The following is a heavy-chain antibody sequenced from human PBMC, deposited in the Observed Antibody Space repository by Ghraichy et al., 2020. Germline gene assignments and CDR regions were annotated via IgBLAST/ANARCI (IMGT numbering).Heavy chain of an antibody. CDR1: GFTVAANH. D-gene: IGHD3/OR15-3a*01. Sequence: GSLRLSCAASGFTVAANHMTWVRQSPRKGLEWVSSIFDSGAAFYTASMEGRLTISRDHSKNTVFLQMNNLRVEDTALYYCAKVPPSYYFGLDVWGPGTTVTVSS. J-gene: IGHJ6*02. CDR2: IFDSGAA. CDR3: AKVPPSYYFGLDV. V-gene: IGHV3-53*01.